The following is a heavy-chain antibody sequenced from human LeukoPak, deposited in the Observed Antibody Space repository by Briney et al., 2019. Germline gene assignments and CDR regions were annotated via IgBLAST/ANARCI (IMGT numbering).Heavy chain of an antibody. CDR1: GFPFSSYR. CDR3: ARDRLYDYVWGSLRMVG. CDR2: ISSSSSYI. D-gene: IGHD3-16*01. V-gene: IGHV3-21*01. J-gene: IGHJ6*01. Sequence: GGPLRLSCAASGFPFSSYRMNWVPQAPGKGLEWVSSISSSSSYIYYADSVKGRFTISRHNAKNSLYLKENSLRAEDAAMYYCARDRLYDYVWGSLRMVGWGQGGTVTVCS.